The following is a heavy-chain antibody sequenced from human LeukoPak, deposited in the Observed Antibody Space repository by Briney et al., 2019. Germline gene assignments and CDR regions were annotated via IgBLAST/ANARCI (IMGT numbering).Heavy chain of an antibody. V-gene: IGHV4-59*01. CDR3: ARVGRYGYNLEYSDY. CDR2: IYYSGST. J-gene: IGHJ4*02. D-gene: IGHD5-24*01. Sequence: PSETLSLTCTVSGGSISSYYWSWIRQPPGKGLEWIGYIYYSGSTNYNPSLKSRVTISVDTSKNQFSLKLSSVTAADTAVYYCARVGRYGYNLEYSDYWGQGTLVTVSS. CDR1: GGSISSYY.